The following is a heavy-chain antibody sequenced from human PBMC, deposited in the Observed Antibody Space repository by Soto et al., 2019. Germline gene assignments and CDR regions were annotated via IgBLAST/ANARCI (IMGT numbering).Heavy chain of an antibody. J-gene: IGHJ5*02. Sequence: GGFLRLSCAASGFTFDDYAMHWVRQAPGKGLEWVSGISWNSGSIGYADSVKGRFTISRDNAKNSLYLQMNSLRAEDTALYYCAKDTGPGGDFWSGYYRATNWFDPWGQGTLVTVSS. CDR2: ISWNSGSI. CDR1: GFTFDDYA. D-gene: IGHD3-3*01. CDR3: AKDTGPGGDFWSGYYRATNWFDP. V-gene: IGHV3-9*01.